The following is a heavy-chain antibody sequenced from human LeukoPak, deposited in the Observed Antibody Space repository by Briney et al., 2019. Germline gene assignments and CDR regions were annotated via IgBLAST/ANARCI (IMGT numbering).Heavy chain of an antibody. Sequence: PGGSLRLSCAASGFAVSSNYMSWVRQAPGKGSEYVSLIYSDDTTYYADSVKGRFTISRDNSKNTLYLQMNSLRAEDTAVYYCASESPLYYGGNSGYWGQRTLVTVSS. CDR1: GFAVSSNY. D-gene: IGHD4-23*01. CDR2: IYSDDTT. V-gene: IGHV3-53*01. CDR3: ASESPLYYGGNSGY. J-gene: IGHJ4*02.